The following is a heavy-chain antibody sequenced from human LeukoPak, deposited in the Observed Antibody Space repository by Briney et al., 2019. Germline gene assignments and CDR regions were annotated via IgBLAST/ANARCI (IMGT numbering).Heavy chain of an antibody. D-gene: IGHD3-22*01. V-gene: IGHV3-30*18. CDR3: AKSAFYDNSGHLGY. J-gene: IGHJ4*02. CDR2: ISYDGSNK. Sequence: GTSLRLSCAASGFTFSNYGMHWVRQAPGKGLEWVAVISYDGSNKYYADSVKGRFTISRDTSKNTLYLQMNSLRAEDTAVYYCAKSAFYDNSGHLGYWGQGTLVTVSS. CDR1: GFTFSNYG.